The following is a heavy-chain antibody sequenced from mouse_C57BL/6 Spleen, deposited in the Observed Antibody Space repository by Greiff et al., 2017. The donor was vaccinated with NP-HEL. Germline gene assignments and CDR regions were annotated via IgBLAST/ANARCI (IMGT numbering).Heavy chain of an antibody. Sequence: EVKVEESGGGLVQPGGSMKLSCAASGFTFSDAWMDWVRQSPEKGLEWVAEIRNKANNHATYYAESVKGRFTISRDDSKSSVYLQMNSLRAEDTGIYYCTRRRWLLNYFDYWGQGTTLTVSS. J-gene: IGHJ2*01. CDR2: IRNKANNHAT. CDR3: TRRRWLLNYFDY. D-gene: IGHD2-3*01. CDR1: GFTFSDAW. V-gene: IGHV6-6*01.